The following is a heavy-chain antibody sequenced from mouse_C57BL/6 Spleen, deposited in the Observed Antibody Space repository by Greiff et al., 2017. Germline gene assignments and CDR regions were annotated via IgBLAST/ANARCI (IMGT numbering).Heavy chain of an antibody. CDR1: GYSITSGYY. V-gene: IGHV3-6*01. CDR2: ISYAGSN. Sequence: EVKLMESGPGLVKPSQSLSLTCSVTGYSITSGYYWNWIRQFPGNKLEWMGYISYAGSNNYNPSLKNRISITRDTSKNQFFLTLNSVTTEDTATYYCARSYYGSDWYFDVWGTGTTVTVSS. CDR3: ARSYYGSDWYFDV. J-gene: IGHJ1*03. D-gene: IGHD1-1*01.